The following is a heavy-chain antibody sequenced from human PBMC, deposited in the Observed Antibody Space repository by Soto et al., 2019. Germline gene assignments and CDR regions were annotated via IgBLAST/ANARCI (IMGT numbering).Heavy chain of an antibody. CDR1: GASISSSRYK. CDR3: VSPDSSRFDY. Sequence: SETLSLTCTVSGASISSSRYKWGWIRQPPGKGLEWIGGIDNSGNTYYNPSLNSRVTISGDTSKNQLSLKLTSVTGADTAVYYCVSPDSSRFDYWGQGILVTVSS. D-gene: IGHD6-6*01. V-gene: IGHV4-39*01. J-gene: IGHJ4*02. CDR2: IDNSGNT.